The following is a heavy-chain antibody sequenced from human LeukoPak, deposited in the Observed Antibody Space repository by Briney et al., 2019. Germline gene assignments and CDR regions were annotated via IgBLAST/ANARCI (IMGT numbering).Heavy chain of an antibody. CDR2: ISSSGSTI. Sequence: PGGSLRLSCAASGLTFSSYEMNRVRQAPGKGLEWVSYISSSGSTIYYADSVKGRFTISRDNAKNSLYLQMNSLRAEDTAVYYCARDYCSGGSCFDYWGQGTLVTVSS. V-gene: IGHV3-48*03. CDR1: GLTFSSYE. CDR3: ARDYCSGGSCFDY. D-gene: IGHD2-15*01. J-gene: IGHJ4*02.